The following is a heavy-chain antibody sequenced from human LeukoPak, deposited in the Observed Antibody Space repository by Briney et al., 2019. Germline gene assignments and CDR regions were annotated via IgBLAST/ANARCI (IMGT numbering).Heavy chain of an antibody. J-gene: IGHJ4*02. CDR3: AREAWAESFSGTYYSCFHY. CDR1: GFTISSSD. D-gene: IGHD3-10*01. V-gene: IGHV3-13*01. Sequence: GGSLRLSCAASGFTISSSDMHWVRHVTGPGQERVSAIGSRGDTYYPDSVKGRFTISRENDRNSLFLQMNNLRAGDTAVYYCAREAWAESFSGTYYSCFHYWGQGTLVTVPS. CDR2: IGSRGDT.